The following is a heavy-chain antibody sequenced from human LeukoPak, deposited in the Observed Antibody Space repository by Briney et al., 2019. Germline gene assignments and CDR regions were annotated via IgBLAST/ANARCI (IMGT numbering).Heavy chain of an antibody. CDR1: GGSISSGGYY. V-gene: IGHV4-30-2*01. Sequence: SSETLSLTCTVSGGSISSGGYYWSWIRQPPGKGLEWIGYIYHSGSTYYNPSLKSRVTISVDRSKNQFSLKLSSVTAADTAVYYCARGGSLGDNWFDPWGQGTLVTVSS. D-gene: IGHD3-16*01. CDR3: ARGGSLGDNWFDP. CDR2: IYHSGST. J-gene: IGHJ5*02.